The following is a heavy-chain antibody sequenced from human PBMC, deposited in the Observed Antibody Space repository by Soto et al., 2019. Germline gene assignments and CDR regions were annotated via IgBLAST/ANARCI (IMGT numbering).Heavy chain of an antibody. J-gene: IGHJ6*02. CDR3: ARGRIAARDYYYYGMDV. CDR2: TYYRSKWYN. CDR1: GDSVSSNSAA. V-gene: IGHV6-1*01. Sequence: SPTLSLTCAISGDSVSSNSAAWNWIRQSPSRGLEWLGRTYYRSKWYNDYAVSVKSRITINPDTSKNQFSLQLNSVTPEDTAVYYCARGRIAARDYYYYGMDVWGQGTTVTVSS. D-gene: IGHD6-6*01.